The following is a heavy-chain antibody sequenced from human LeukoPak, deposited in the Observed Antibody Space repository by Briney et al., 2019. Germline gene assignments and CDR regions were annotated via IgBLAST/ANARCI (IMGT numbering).Heavy chain of an antibody. CDR3: ARADGGYYYYYMDV. V-gene: IGHV1-18*01. CDR1: GYTFNGYG. D-gene: IGHD3-10*01. Sequence: ASVKVSCKASGYTFNGYGINWVRQAPGQGLEWLGWISPYKDTPYYTQQVQGRVTLTIDTSTSTAHMELRSLRSDDTAVYYYARADGGYYYYYMDVWGKGTTVTVSS. J-gene: IGHJ6*03. CDR2: ISPYKDTP.